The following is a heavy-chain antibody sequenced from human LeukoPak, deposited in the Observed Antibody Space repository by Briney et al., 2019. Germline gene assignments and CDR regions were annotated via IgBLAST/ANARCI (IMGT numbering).Heavy chain of an antibody. Sequence: SQTLSLTCTVSGGSISSGSHYWSWIRQPAGKGLEWIGRIYTSGSTNYNPSPKSRTTKSVDTSKDQFSLKLSSVTAADTAVYYCARAISWGYSSFDYWGQGTLVTVSS. CDR2: IYTSGST. D-gene: IGHD3-16*01. J-gene: IGHJ4*02. V-gene: IGHV4-61*02. CDR1: GGSISSGSHY. CDR3: ARAISWGYSSFDY.